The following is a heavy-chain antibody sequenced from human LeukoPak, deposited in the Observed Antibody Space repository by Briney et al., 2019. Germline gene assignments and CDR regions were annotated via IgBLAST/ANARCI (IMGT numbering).Heavy chain of an antibody. J-gene: IGHJ4*02. Sequence: GASVKVSCKASGYTFTSYAMNWVRQAPGQGLEWMGGIIPIFGTANYAQKFQGRVTITADESTSTAYMELSSLRSEDTAVYYCARDHYYDSRAFFDYWGQGTLVTVSS. V-gene: IGHV1-69*13. CDR1: GYTFTSYA. CDR3: ARDHYYDSRAFFDY. CDR2: IIPIFGTA. D-gene: IGHD3-22*01.